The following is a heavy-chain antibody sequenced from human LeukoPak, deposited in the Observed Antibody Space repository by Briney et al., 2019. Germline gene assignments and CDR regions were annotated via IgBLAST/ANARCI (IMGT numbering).Heavy chain of an antibody. V-gene: IGHV4-59*01. Sequence: SETLSLTCTVSGGSISSYYWSWIRQPPGKGREWIGYIYYSGGTNYNPSLKSRVTISVDTSKNQFSLKLSSVTAADTAVYYCARSGIAARPDYYYYYYMDVWGKGTTVTVSS. CDR2: IYYSGGT. CDR1: GGSISSYY. D-gene: IGHD6-6*01. CDR3: ARSGIAARPDYYYYYYMDV. J-gene: IGHJ6*03.